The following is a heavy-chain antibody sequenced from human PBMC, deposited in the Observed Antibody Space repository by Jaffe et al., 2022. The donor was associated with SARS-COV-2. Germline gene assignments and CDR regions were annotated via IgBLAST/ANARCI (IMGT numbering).Heavy chain of an antibody. Sequence: EVQLVESGGGLVQPGRSLRLSCTASGFTFGDYAMSWFRQAPGKGLEWVGFIRSKAYGGTTEYAASVKGRFTISRDDSKSIAYLQMNSLKTEDTAVYYCTREKYCGGDCYRRYWYFDLWGRGTLVTVSS. CDR1: GFTFGDYA. CDR2: IRSKAYGGTT. V-gene: IGHV3-49*03. D-gene: IGHD2-21*02. J-gene: IGHJ2*01. CDR3: TREKYCGGDCYRRYWYFDL.